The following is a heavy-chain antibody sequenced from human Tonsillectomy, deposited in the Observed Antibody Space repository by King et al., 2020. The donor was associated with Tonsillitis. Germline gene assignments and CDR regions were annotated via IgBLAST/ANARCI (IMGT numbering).Heavy chain of an antibody. CDR2: MNPKDNNT. D-gene: IGHD3-22*01. V-gene: IGHV1-46*03. CDR1: GYTFTSYN. CDR3: TKTYYYDSSGRRGGSEYFLN. Sequence: VQLVQSGAEVKKPGASVKLSCKASGYTFTSYNMHWVRQAPGQGLEWMGIMNPKDNNTSFAQKFQGRVTMTGDTSTSTVDMELSSLKSDDTAVYYCTKTYYYDSSGRRGGSEYFLNWGQGTLVTVSS. J-gene: IGHJ1*01.